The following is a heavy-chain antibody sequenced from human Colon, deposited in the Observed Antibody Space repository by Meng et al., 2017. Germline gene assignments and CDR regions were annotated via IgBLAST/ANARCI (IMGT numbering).Heavy chain of an antibody. D-gene: IGHD5-12*01. CDR3: ARGRYSGYLP. J-gene: IGHJ5*02. Sequence: QVQLHPGGRGLLKPSETLSLPCAVYGGSFSGYYWSWIRQPPGKGLEWIGEINHSGSTNYNPSLKSRVTISVDTSKNQFSLKLSSVTAADTAVYYCARGRYSGYLPRGQGTLVTVSS. CDR1: GGSFSGYY. V-gene: IGHV4-34*01. CDR2: INHSGST.